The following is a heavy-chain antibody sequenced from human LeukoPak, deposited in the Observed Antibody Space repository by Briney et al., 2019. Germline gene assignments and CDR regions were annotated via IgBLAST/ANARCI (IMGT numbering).Heavy chain of an antibody. V-gene: IGHV1-8*01. CDR2: MNPNSGNT. Sequence: ASVKVSCKASGYTFTSYDISWVRQATGQGLEWMGWMNPNSGNTGYAQKFQGRVTMTRNTSISTAYMELSSLRSEDTAVCYCARGWRVAAAGSSLDYWGQGTLVTVSS. D-gene: IGHD6-13*01. J-gene: IGHJ4*02. CDR1: GYTFTSYD. CDR3: ARGWRVAAAGSSLDY.